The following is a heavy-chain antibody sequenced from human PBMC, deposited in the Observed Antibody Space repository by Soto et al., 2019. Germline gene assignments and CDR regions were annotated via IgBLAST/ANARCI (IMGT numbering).Heavy chain of an antibody. J-gene: IGHJ6*02. CDR2: ISGSGGST. CDR3: AKLPVLRFLEWLLDGMDV. CDR1: GFTFSSYA. D-gene: IGHD3-3*01. V-gene: IGHV3-23*01. Sequence: GGSLRLSCAASGFTFSSYAMSWVRQAPGKGLEWVSAISGSGGSTYYADSVKGRFTISRDNSKNTLYLQMNSLRAEDTAVYYCAKLPVLRFLEWLLDGMDVWGQGTTVTVSS.